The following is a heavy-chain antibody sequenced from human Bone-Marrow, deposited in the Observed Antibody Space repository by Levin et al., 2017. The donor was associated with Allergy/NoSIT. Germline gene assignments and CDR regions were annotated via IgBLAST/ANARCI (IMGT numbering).Heavy chain of an antibody. CDR2: IWFDGSKI. CDR1: GFPFSNYG. V-gene: IGHV3-33*01. D-gene: IGHD3-16*01. Sequence: QPGGSLRLSCEASGFPFSNYGMHWVRQAPGKGLEWVAVIWFDGSKIYYGDSVKGRFTISRDNSKNTLYLQMKSLRAEDTAMYYCASLGPYNYDGIGPEFWGQGTLVTVSS. J-gene: IGHJ4*02. CDR3: ASLGPYNYDGIGPEF.